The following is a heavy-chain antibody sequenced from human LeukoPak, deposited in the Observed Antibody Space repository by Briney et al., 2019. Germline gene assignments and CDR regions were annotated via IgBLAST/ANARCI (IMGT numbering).Heavy chain of an antibody. V-gene: IGHV3-48*01. CDR3: ARDRGGGHMDV. CDR2: ISSSSSTI. J-gene: IGHJ6*03. CDR1: GFTFSSYS. Sequence: GGSLRLSCAASGFTFSSYSMLWVRQAPGKGLEWVSYISSSSSTIYYADSVKGRFTISRDNAKNSLYLQMNTLRAEDTAVYYCARDRGGGHMDVWGKGTTVTISS. D-gene: IGHD2-15*01.